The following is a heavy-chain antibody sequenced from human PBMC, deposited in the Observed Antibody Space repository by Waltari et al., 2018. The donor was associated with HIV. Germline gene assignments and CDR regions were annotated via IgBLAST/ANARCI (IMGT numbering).Heavy chain of an antibody. D-gene: IGHD3-10*01. J-gene: IGHJ6*02. Sequence: HVQVQESGPGLVKPSETLSLTCTVCGSAFSDGYGAFLLQSPRGALEWIGYISYSEFTKAHPARAGRVAMALDTSATTCSLRLSSVTSADTATYYCARYDRAGHYSGMDVWGQGT. CDR2: ISYSEFT. CDR3: ARYDRAGHYSGMDV. CDR1: GSAFSDGY. V-gene: IGHV4-34*10.